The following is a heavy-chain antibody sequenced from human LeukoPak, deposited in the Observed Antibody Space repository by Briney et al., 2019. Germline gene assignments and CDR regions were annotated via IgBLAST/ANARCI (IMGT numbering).Heavy chain of an antibody. Sequence: GGSLRLSCAASGFTFSSSWMTWVRQAPGKGLEWVANIKQDGSEKYYVDSVKGRFTISRDNAKNSLYLQMNTLRAEDTAVYYCASLDYWGQGTLVTVSS. V-gene: IGHV3-7*01. CDR3: ASLDY. CDR2: IKQDGSEK. CDR1: GFTFSSSW. J-gene: IGHJ4*02.